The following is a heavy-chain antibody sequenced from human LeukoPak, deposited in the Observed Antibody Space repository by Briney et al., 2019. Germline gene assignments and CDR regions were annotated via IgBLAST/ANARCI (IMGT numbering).Heavy chain of an antibody. Sequence: GESLKISCKGSGYSFSSYWIAWVRRMPGKGLEWMGIIFPGDSDTIYSPSFQGQVTISADKSINTAYLQWSSLKASDTAMYYCATSESQTKFDYWGQGTLVTASS. J-gene: IGHJ4*02. CDR3: ATSESQTKFDY. D-gene: IGHD1/OR15-1a*01. CDR2: IFPGDSDT. V-gene: IGHV5-51*01. CDR1: GYSFSSYW.